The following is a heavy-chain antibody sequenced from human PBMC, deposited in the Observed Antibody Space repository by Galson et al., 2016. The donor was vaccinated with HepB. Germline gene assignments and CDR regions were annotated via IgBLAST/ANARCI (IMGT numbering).Heavy chain of an antibody. D-gene: IGHD2-8*01. Sequence: SVKVSCKASGSTFSSFAISWVRQAHGQGLGWMGGIIPLFGTPIYAQKFQGRVTITADASTSTTYMELTSLRSEDTALYYCARDVEAYCTNGICRILDYWGQGTLVTVSS. V-gene: IGHV1-69*13. CDR2: IIPLFGTP. CDR3: ARDVEAYCTNGICRILDY. J-gene: IGHJ4*02. CDR1: GSTFSSFA.